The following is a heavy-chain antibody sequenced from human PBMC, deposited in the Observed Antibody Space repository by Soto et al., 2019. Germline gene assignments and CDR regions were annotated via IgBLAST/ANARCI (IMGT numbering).Heavy chain of an antibody. J-gene: IGHJ4*02. V-gene: IGHV1-46*03. D-gene: IGHD2-15*01. CDR1: GYTFTSHY. CDR2: INPSGGST. Sequence: VGPGKVSRKASGYTFTSHYMHWVGQGLGQGLEWMGIINPSGGSTSYAQKFQGRVTMTRDTSTSTVYMELSSLRSEDTAVYYCARRCSGGSCYYFDYWGQGTLVTVSS. CDR3: ARRCSGGSCYYFDY.